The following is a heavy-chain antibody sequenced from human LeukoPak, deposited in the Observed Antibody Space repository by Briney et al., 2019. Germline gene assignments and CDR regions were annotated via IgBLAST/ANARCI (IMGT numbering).Heavy chain of an antibody. CDR1: GGSISSSNW. J-gene: IGHJ5*02. Sequence: PSGTLSLTCAVSGGSISSSNWWSWVRQPPGKGLEWIGEIYHSGSTNYNPSLQGRVSISVDTSKIQFSLKLSSVTAADTAVYYCARWQYTISSGWFDPWGQGTLVTVSS. D-gene: IGHD6-6*01. V-gene: IGHV4-4*02. CDR2: IYHSGST. CDR3: ARWQYTISSGWFDP.